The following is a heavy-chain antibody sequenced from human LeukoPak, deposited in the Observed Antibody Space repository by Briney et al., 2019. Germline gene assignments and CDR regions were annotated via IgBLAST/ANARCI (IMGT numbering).Heavy chain of an antibody. CDR3: ASAPMYYDILTVQY. Sequence: PSETLSLTCTVSGGSISNNNYYWGWIRQPPGKGLEWIGSIYYSGSTYYNPSLKSRVTISVDTSKNQFSLKLSSVTAADTAVYYCASAPMYYDILTVQYWGQGTLVTVSS. J-gene: IGHJ4*02. CDR1: GGSISNNNYY. V-gene: IGHV4-39*01. CDR2: IYYSGST. D-gene: IGHD3-9*01.